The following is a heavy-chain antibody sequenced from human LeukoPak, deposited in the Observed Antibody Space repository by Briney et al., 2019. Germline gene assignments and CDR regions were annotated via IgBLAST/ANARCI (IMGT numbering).Heavy chain of an antibody. J-gene: IGHJ4*02. D-gene: IGHD5-18*01. CDR1: GGSISSYY. Sequence: SETLSLTCTVSGGSISSYYWSWIRQPPGKGLEWIGYIYYSGSTNYNPSLKSRVTISVDTSKNQFSLKLSSVTAADTAVYYCASGGYSYGLHYWGQGTLVTVSS. CDR3: ASGGYSYGLHY. V-gene: IGHV4-59*12. CDR2: IYYSGST.